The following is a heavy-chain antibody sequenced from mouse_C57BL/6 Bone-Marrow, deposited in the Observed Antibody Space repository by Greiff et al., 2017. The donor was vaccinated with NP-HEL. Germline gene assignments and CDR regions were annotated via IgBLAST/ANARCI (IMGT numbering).Heavy chain of an antibody. CDR3: ARAYYGRFDY. J-gene: IGHJ2*01. Sequence: EVQLVESEGGLVQPGSSMKLSCTASGFTFSDYYMAWVRQVPEKGLEWVANINYDGSSTYYLDSLKSRFIISRDNAKNILYLQMSSLKSEDTATYYCARAYYGRFDYWGQGTTLTVSS. D-gene: IGHD1-1*01. CDR1: GFTFSDYY. CDR2: INYDGSST. V-gene: IGHV5-16*01.